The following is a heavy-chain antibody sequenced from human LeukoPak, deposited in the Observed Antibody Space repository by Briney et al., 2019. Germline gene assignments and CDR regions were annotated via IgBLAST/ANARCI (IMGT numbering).Heavy chain of an antibody. Sequence: SETLSLTCGVSGYSISGGYYWGWIRQSPGKGLEWIATIFHTGSIYHNPSLKSRVILSVDTSKNQFSLILTSVAAADTAVYYCVRMGVSYYYDSSTYYPVAFDVWGQGTMDTVSS. D-gene: IGHD3-22*01. CDR1: GYSISGGYY. CDR2: IFHTGSI. CDR3: VRMGVSYYYDSSTYYPVAFDV. V-gene: IGHV4-38-2*01. J-gene: IGHJ3*01.